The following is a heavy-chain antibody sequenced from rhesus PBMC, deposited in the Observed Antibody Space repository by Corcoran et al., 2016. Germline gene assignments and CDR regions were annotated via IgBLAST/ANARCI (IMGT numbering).Heavy chain of an antibody. V-gene: IGHV3S11*01. Sequence: EVQLVESGGGVVQPGGSLRLSCAASGFTFSNFWMRWVRQAPGKGLEWVGFITNKADGGTVVYAESVKGRFTISRDDSKNTLYLQMNSLKTEDTAVYYCSRAYGLDSWGQGVVVTVSS. CDR3: SRAYGLDS. CDR1: GFTFSNFW. CDR2: ITNKADGGTV. J-gene: IGHJ6*01.